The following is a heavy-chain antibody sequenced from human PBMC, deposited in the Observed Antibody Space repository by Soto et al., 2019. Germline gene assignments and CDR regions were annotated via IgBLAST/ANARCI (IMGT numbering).Heavy chain of an antibody. D-gene: IGHD6-13*01. J-gene: IGHJ5*02. CDR3: ATLDWAEVGHVAATGGSDH. Sequence: GSLRLSCAASGFSFSDYTMNWVRQAPGKGLEWVALIIPSATTYYADPVKGRVTMTRDTSISTAYMELTSLTSDDTAVYYCATLDWAEVGHVAATGGSDHWGQGTLVTVSS. V-gene: IGHV3-53*05. CDR1: GFSFSDYT. CDR2: IIPSATT.